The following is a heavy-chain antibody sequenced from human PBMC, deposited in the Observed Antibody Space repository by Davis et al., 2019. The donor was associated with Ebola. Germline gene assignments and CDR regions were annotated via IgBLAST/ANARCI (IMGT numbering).Heavy chain of an antibody. CDR2: ISGSGGST. J-gene: IGHJ4*02. CDR3: AKAAISAGYSSSYDY. D-gene: IGHD6-13*01. Sequence: PAGSLTLTCAASGFTFSSYAMSWVRQAPGKGLEWVSAISGSGGSTYYADSVKGRFTISRDKSKNTLYLQMDSLRADDTAVCYCAKAAISAGYSSSYDYWGQGTLVTVSS. V-gene: IGHV3-23*01. CDR1: GFTFSSYA.